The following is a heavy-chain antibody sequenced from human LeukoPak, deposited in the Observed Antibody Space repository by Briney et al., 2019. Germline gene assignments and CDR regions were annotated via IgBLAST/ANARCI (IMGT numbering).Heavy chain of an antibody. Sequence: GGSLRLSCAASGFTFSSYWMHWVRQAPGKGLVWFSRINSDGSSTSYADSVKGRFTISRDNAKNTLYLQMNSLRAEDTAVYYCARGGQLLYRGGIDYWGQGTLVTVSS. CDR1: GFTFSSYW. V-gene: IGHV3-74*01. CDR3: ARGGQLLYRGGIDY. D-gene: IGHD2-2*02. CDR2: INSDGSST. J-gene: IGHJ4*02.